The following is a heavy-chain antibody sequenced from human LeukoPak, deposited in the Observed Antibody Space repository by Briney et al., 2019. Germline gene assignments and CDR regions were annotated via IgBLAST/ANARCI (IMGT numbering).Heavy chain of an antibody. Sequence: SXSVSCTASGGTFSSYAISWVRQAPGQGLEWMGGIIPIFGTANYAQKFQGRVTITADESTSTAYMELSSLRSEDTAVYYCARDGAYCGGDCYYDYWGQGTLVTVSS. CDR3: ARDGAYCGGDCYYDY. D-gene: IGHD2-21*02. CDR1: GGTFSSYA. V-gene: IGHV1-69*13. CDR2: IIPIFGTA. J-gene: IGHJ4*02.